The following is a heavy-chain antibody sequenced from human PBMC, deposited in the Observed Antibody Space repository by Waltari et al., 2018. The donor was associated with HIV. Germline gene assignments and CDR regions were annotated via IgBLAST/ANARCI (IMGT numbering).Heavy chain of an antibody. J-gene: IGHJ4*02. CDR1: GFTFSSYS. V-gene: IGHV3-23*01. D-gene: IGHD3-10*01. Sequence: EVQLLESGGGLVQPGGSLRLSCSASGFTFSSYSISWVRQAPGKGVEGGSGMSGRCGSTYYEDAVKGRCTIHRDKYKNTLYLQMNSLRAEDTAVYYCAKDRWGYGSGSYLPSSFDYWGQGTLVTVSS. CDR2: MSGRCGST. CDR3: AKDRWGYGSGSYLPSSFDY.